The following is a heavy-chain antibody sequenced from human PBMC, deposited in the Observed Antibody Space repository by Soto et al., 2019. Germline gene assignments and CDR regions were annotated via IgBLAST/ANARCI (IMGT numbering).Heavy chain of an antibody. CDR2: ISGSGGST. CDR3: AKDWEGSTWGDYGPDAFDI. D-gene: IGHD4-17*01. J-gene: IGHJ3*02. V-gene: IGHV3-23*01. CDR1: GFTFSSYA. Sequence: EVQLLESGGGLVQPGGSLRLSCAASGFTFSSYAMSWVRQAPGKGLGWVSAISGSGGSTYYADSVKGRFTISRDNSKNTLYLQMNSLRAEDTAVYYCAKDWEGSTWGDYGPDAFDIWGQGTMVTVSS.